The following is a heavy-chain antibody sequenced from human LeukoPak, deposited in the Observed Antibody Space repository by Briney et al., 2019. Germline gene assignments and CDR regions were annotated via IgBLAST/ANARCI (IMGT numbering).Heavy chain of an antibody. V-gene: IGHV3-48*01. CDR3: ARGLDFSFGRVGATEGY. J-gene: IGHJ4*02. D-gene: IGHD1-26*01. CDR1: GFTFSSYS. Sequence: GGSLRLSCAASGFTFSSYSMNWVRQAPGKGLEWVSYISSSSSTIYYADSVKGRFTISRDNAKNSLYLQMNSLRAEDTAVYYCARGLDFSFGRVGATEGYWGQGTLVTVSS. CDR2: ISSSSSTI.